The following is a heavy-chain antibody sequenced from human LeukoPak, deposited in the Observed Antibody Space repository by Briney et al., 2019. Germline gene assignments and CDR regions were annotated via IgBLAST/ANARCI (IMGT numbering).Heavy chain of an antibody. D-gene: IGHD3-3*01. Sequence: SETLSLTCSVSGDSISSGRNYWGWIRQSPGKGLEWIASIYSSGNTHSNPSLKSRVSISVDTSKNQVSLKLSSVTAADTAVYYCARDADFWSGYPGGWFDPWGQGTLVTVSS. CDR1: GDSISSGRNY. V-gene: IGHV4-39*07. J-gene: IGHJ5*02. CDR3: ARDADFWSGYPGGWFDP. CDR2: IYSSGNT.